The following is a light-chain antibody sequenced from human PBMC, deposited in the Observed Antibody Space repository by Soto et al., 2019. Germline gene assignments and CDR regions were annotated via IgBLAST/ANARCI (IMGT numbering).Light chain of an antibody. J-gene: IGKJ1*01. V-gene: IGKV1-5*03. Sequence: DIQMTQSPSTLSASVGDRVTITCRASQCISSWLAWYQQKPGTAPKLLIYKASTLQTGVPSRFSGSGSGTEFTLTISSLQPDDFATYYCQQYNDNWTFGQGTKVDIK. CDR3: QQYNDNWT. CDR1: QCISSW. CDR2: KAS.